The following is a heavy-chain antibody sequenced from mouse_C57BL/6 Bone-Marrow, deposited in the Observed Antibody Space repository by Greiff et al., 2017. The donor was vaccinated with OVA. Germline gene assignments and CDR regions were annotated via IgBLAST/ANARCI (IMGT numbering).Heavy chain of an antibody. CDR3: APLAVYDLYYFDY. CDR2: IDPANGNT. V-gene: IGHV14-3*01. D-gene: IGHD2-3*01. Sequence: EVQLQESVAELVRPGASVKLSCTASGFNIKNTYMHWVKQRPEQGLEWIGRIDPANGNTKYAPKFQGKATITADTSSNTAYLQLSSLTSEDTAIYYCAPLAVYDLYYFDYWGQGTTLTVSS. J-gene: IGHJ2*01. CDR1: GFNIKNTY.